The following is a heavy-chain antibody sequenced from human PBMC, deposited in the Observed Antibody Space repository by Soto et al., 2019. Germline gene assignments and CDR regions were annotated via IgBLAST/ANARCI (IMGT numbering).Heavy chain of an antibody. V-gene: IGHV6-1*01. CDR1: GDSVSSNSAA. CDR2: TYYRSKWYN. D-gene: IGHD2-15*01. J-gene: IGHJ3*02. CDR3: ARAGSKSLLENYAFDI. Sequence: SQTLSLTCAISGDSVSSNSAAWNWIRQSPSRGLEWLGRTYYRSKWYNDYAVSVKSRITINPDTSKNQFSLQLNSVTPEDTAVYYXARAGSKSLLENYAFDIWGQGTMVTVSS.